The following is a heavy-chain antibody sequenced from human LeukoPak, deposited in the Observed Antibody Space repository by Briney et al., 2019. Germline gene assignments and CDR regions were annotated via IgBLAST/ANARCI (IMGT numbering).Heavy chain of an antibody. Sequence: ASVKVSCKASGYTFTSYDINWVRQATGQGLEWMGWMNPNSGNTGYAQKFQGRVTMTRNTSISTAYMELSSLRSEDTAVYYCAGDTYGSGSWNYYGMDVWGQGTTVTVSS. CDR2: MNPNSGNT. J-gene: IGHJ6*02. D-gene: IGHD3-10*01. CDR1: GYTFTSYD. V-gene: IGHV1-8*01. CDR3: AGDTYGSGSWNYYGMDV.